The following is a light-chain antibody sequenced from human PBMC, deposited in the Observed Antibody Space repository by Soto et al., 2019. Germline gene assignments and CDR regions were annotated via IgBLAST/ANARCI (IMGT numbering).Light chain of an antibody. J-gene: IGKJ5*01. V-gene: IGKV3-11*01. CDR3: QQYTGPPTT. Sequence: EIVLTQSPATLSLSPGERATLSCRASQSVSSYLAWYQQKPGQAPRLLIYDASTRATGVPARFSGSGSGTEGTTNITRLEPEDSEVYVCQQYTGPPTTFGQGTRLEIK. CDR2: DAS. CDR1: QSVSSY.